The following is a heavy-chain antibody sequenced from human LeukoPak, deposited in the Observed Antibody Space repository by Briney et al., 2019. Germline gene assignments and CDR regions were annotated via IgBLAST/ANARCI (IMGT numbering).Heavy chain of an antibody. D-gene: IGHD6-13*01. CDR1: GGSFSGYY. J-gene: IGHJ4*02. Sequence: SETLSLTYAVYGGSFSGYYWSWIRQPPGKGLEWIGEINHSGSTNYNPSLKSRVTISVDTSKNQFSLKLSSVTAADTAVYYCARAGDSSSWHYFDYWGQGTLVTVSS. CDR3: ARAGDSSSWHYFDY. V-gene: IGHV4-34*01. CDR2: INHSGST.